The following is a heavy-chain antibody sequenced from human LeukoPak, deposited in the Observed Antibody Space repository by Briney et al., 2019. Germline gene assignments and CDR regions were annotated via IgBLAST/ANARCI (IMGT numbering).Heavy chain of an antibody. Sequence: GGSLRLSCTASGFTFSSYALSWVRQAPGKGLEWVSSISESGDTPYYADPVKGLFTISRDNSKNTLYLQMSSLRAEDTAVYYCAQLLDDNPIRWYFGLWGRGTLVTVSS. CDR3: AQLLDDNPIRWYFGL. V-gene: IGHV3-23*01. CDR1: GFTFSSYA. CDR2: ISESGDTP. J-gene: IGHJ2*01. D-gene: IGHD1-14*01.